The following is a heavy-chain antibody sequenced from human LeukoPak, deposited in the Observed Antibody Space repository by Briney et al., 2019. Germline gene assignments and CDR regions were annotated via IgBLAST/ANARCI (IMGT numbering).Heavy chain of an antibody. CDR1: GFTFSSYA. D-gene: IGHD3-16*01. V-gene: IGHV3-23*01. CDR2: ISGSGTDT. J-gene: IGHJ4*03. Sequence: GGSLRLSCAAAGFTFSSYAMTWVRQAPGKGLEWVSEISGSGTDTYYADSVKGRFTISRDNSKNTLYLQMNFLRGDDTAVYYCAKDGPVGGTERGAIDFWGQGTEVTVFS. CDR3: AKDGPVGGTERGAIDF.